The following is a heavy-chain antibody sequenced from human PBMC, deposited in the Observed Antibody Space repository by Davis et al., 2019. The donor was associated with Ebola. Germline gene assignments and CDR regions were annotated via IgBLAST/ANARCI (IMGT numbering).Heavy chain of an antibody. CDR3: AKDRGYYYEGAFDL. D-gene: IGHD3-22*01. CDR2: ISHSGST. CDR1: GGSISSHY. J-gene: IGHJ3*01. V-gene: IGHV4-59*11. Sequence: PSETLSLTCTVSGGSISSHYWSWLRQPPGKGLEWLGYISHSGSTDYSPSLRNRITMSVDKSKNQFSLKLTSVTAADTAAYYCAKDRGYYYEGAFDLWGQGTMVTVSS.